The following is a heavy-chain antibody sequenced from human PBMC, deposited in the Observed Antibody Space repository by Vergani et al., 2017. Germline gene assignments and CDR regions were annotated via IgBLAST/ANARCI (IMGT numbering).Heavy chain of an antibody. Sequence: QVQLQESGPGLVKPSETLSLTCTVSGGSISSYYWSWIRQPPGKGLEWIGYIYYSGSTNYNPSLKSRVTISVDTSKNQFSLKLSSVTAADTAVYYCAPSRPIVVPAAMGPYGMDVWGQGTTVTVSS. V-gene: IGHV4-59*01. CDR1: GGSISSYY. CDR3: APSRPIVVPAAMGPYGMDV. J-gene: IGHJ6*02. CDR2: IYYSGST. D-gene: IGHD2-2*01.